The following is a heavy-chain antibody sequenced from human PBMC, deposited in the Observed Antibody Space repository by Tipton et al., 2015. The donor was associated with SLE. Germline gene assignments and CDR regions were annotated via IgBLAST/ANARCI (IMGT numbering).Heavy chain of an antibody. D-gene: IGHD2-15*01. CDR1: GFTFGDYA. J-gene: IGHJ4*02. CDR3: TRVGAEYCSGGSCFLDY. Sequence: SLRLSCTASGFTFGDYAMSWVRQAPGKGLEWVGFIRSKAYGGTTEYAASVKGRFTISRDDSKSIAYLQMNSLKTEDTAVYYCTRVGAEYCSGGSCFLDYWRQGTLVTVSS. CDR2: IRSKAYGGTT. V-gene: IGHV3-49*04.